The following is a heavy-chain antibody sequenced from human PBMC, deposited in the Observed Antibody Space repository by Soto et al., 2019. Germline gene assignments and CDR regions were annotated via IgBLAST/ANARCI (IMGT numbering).Heavy chain of an antibody. V-gene: IGHV4-30-2*01. CDR3: ARVPSP. CDR1: GVSISSGGYS. J-gene: IGHJ5*02. CDR2: IYHSGST. Sequence: PSETLSLTCAVSGVSISSGGYSWSWLRQPPGKGLEWIGYIYHSGSTYYNPSLKSRVTISVDRSKNQFSLKLSSVTAADTAVYYCARVPSPWGQGTLVTVSS.